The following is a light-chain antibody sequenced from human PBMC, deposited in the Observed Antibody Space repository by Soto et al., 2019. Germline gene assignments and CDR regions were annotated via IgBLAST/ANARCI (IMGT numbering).Light chain of an antibody. V-gene: IGKV1-9*01. J-gene: IGKJ3*01. CDR2: AAS. Sequence: DIQLTQSPSFLSASVGDRVTITCRASQGISSYLAWYQQKPGKAPKLLIYAASTLQSGVPSRFSGGRSGTEFTLTISSLQPEDFATYYCQQLNSYPPFAFGPGTKVDIK. CDR3: QQLNSYPPFA. CDR1: QGISSY.